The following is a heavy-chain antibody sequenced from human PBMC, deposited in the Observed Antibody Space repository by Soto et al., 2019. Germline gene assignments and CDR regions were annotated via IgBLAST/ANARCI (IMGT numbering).Heavy chain of an antibody. CDR3: ARCYCSVGSCYACWHFDL. CDR1: GYTFTNYA. V-gene: IGHV1-18*01. Sequence: QVQLVQSGAEVKKPGASVKVSCQASGYTFTNYAISWVRQAPGQGLDWMGWISASTRNTDPAQNFQGRVTMTIDTSTNPANMELRSLRSGDTAVYYCARCYCSVGSCYACWHFDLWGRGTLVTVSS. J-gene: IGHJ2*01. D-gene: IGHD2-15*01. CDR2: ISASTRNT.